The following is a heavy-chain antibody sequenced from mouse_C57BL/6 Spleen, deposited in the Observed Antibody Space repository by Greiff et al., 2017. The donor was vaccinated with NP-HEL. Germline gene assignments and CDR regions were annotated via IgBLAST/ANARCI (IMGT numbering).Heavy chain of an antibody. J-gene: IGHJ2*01. CDR3: ARCDYDYDYFDY. V-gene: IGHV1-81*01. CDR1: GYTFTSYG. CDR2: IYPRSGNT. D-gene: IGHD2-4*01. Sequence: QVQLQQSGAELARPGASVKLSCKASGYTFTSYGISWVKQRTGQGLEWIGEIYPRSGNTYYNEKFKGKATLTADKSSSTAYMELRSLTSEDSAVYFCARCDYDYDYFDYWGQGTTLTVSS.